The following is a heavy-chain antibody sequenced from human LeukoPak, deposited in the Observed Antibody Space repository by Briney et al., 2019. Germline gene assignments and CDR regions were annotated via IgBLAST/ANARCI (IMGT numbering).Heavy chain of an antibody. CDR3: ARAGYSYGRYYFDY. Sequence: SETLSFTCTVSGGSISSHYWSWIRQPLGKGLEWIGYIYYSGSTNYNPSLKSRVTISVDTSKNQFSLKLSSVTAADTAVYYCARAGYSYGRYYFDYWGQGTLVTVSS. D-gene: IGHD5-18*01. CDR1: GGSISSHY. V-gene: IGHV4-59*11. CDR2: IYYSGST. J-gene: IGHJ4*02.